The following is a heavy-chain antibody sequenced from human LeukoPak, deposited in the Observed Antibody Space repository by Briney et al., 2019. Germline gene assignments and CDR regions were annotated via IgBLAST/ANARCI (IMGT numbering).Heavy chain of an antibody. V-gene: IGHV1-2*02. CDR2: INPNSGGT. CDR3: ARAVSGGGVGY. CDR1: GYTFTGYY. D-gene: IGHD3-16*01. J-gene: IGHJ4*02. Sequence: ASVKVSCKASGYTFTGYYMHWVRQAPGQGLEWMGWINPNSGGTNYVQKFQGRVTMTRDTSISTAYMELSRLRSDDTALYYCARAVSGGGVGYWGQGSLVTVSS.